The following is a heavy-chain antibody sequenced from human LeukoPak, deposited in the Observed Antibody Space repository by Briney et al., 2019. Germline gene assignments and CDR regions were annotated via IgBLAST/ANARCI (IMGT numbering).Heavy chain of an antibody. V-gene: IGHV3-13*01. Sequence: KTGGSLRLSCAASGFTFSSYDMHWVRQATGKGLEWVSAIGTAGDTYYPGSVKGRFTISRENAKNSLYLQMNSLRAGDTAVYYCARGRGAQQLVGDEDPEFDYWGQGTLVTVSS. D-gene: IGHD6-13*01. J-gene: IGHJ4*02. CDR2: IGTAGDT. CDR3: ARGRGAQQLVGDEDPEFDY. CDR1: GFTFSSYD.